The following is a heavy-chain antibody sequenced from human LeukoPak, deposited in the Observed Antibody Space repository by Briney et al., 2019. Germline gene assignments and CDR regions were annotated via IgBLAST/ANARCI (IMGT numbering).Heavy chain of an antibody. CDR3: ARDRYNWNDGRRSVFDY. D-gene: IGHD1-1*01. V-gene: IGHV3-30-3*01. CDR1: GFTFSSYA. CDR2: NSYDGGNR. J-gene: IGHJ4*02. Sequence: GGSLRLSCAASGFTFSSYAMHWVRQAPGKGLEWVAVNSYDGGNRYYADSVKGRFTISRDNSKNTLYLQMNSLRGEDTAVYYCARDRYNWNDGRRSVFDYWGQGTLVTVSS.